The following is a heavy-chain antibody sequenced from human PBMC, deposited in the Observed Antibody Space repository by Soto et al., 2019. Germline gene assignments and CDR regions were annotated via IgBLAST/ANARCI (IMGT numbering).Heavy chain of an antibody. CDR2: IHYSGST. D-gene: IGHD4-4*01. V-gene: IGHV4-30-4*01. CDR3: ARRLTIRDYFDL. CDR1: GGSISSGDYY. Sequence: SETLSLTFTVSGGSISSGDYYWSWIRQPPGKGLEWIGYIHYSGSTYYNPSLESRVTISVDTSKNQFSLKLSSVTAADTAVYYCARRLTIRDYFDLWGQGALVTVSS. J-gene: IGHJ4*02.